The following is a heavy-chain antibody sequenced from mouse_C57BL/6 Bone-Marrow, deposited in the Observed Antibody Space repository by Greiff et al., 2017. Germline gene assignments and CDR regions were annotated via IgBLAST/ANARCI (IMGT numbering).Heavy chain of an antibody. D-gene: IGHD2-1*01. J-gene: IGHJ3*01. V-gene: IGHV2-5*01. CDR2: IWRGGST. CDR3: AKNEGVYPMFAY. CDR1: GFSFTSYG. Sequence: QVQLQQSGPGLVQPSQSLSITCTVSGFSFTSYGVHWVRQSPGKGLEWLGVIWRGGSTDYNAAFISRLGITKDNSTSQVFFKMNSLQADDTAIYXCAKNEGVYPMFAYWGQGTLVTVSA.